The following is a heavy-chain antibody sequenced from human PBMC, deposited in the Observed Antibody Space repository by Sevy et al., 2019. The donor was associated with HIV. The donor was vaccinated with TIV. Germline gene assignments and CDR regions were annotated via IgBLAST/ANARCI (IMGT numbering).Heavy chain of an antibody. Sequence: QSQTLSLTCAISGDNVSSNSAAWNWIRHSPSRGLEWLGRTYYRSGWCYDYAESVRSRITINPDTSKNRFSLQLRSVSPDDSAMCVCAFGWGFRVCGQGTMVTVSS. J-gene: IGHJ3*01. CDR2: TYYRSGWCY. D-gene: IGHD3-10*01. CDR1: GDNVSSNSAA. CDR3: AFGWGFRV. V-gene: IGHV6-1*01.